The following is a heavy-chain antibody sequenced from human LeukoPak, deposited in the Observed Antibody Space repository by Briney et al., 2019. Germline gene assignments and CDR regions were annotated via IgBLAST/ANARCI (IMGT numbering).Heavy chain of an antibody. J-gene: IGHJ4*02. Sequence: PSETLSLTCAVYGGSFSGYYWGWIRQPPGKGLEWIGSIYYSGSTYYNPSLKSRVTISVDTSKNQFSLKLSSVTAADTAVYYCARDLTYYYDSSGYYDGGDFDYWGQGTLVTVSS. CDR2: IYYSGST. CDR1: GGSFSGYY. D-gene: IGHD3-22*01. CDR3: ARDLTYYYDSSGYYDGGDFDY. V-gene: IGHV4-34*01.